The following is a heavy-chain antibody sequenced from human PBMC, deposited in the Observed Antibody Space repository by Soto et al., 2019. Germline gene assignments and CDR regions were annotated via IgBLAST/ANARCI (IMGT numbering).Heavy chain of an antibody. Sequence: EVQLVESGGGFVQPGGSLRLSCTVSGFTFNIYRMHWVRQAPGQGLMWVSLINRDMNTNYADSVKGRFTITRDNAKNMVYLQMNSLRVEETAVYYCARDFEGLGYWGQGTLVTVSS. CDR2: INRDMNT. D-gene: IGHD3-9*01. V-gene: IGHV3-74*01. CDR1: GFTFNIYR. CDR3: ARDFEGLGY. J-gene: IGHJ4*02.